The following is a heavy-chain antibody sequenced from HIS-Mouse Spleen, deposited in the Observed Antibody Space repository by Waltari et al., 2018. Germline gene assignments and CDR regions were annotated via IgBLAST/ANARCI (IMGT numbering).Heavy chain of an antibody. CDR1: GGSFSGYY. D-gene: IGHD3-10*01. J-gene: IGHJ2*01. CDR3: ASLSGFKNWYFDL. V-gene: IGHV4-34*01. Sequence: QVQLQQWGAGLLKPSETLSLTCAVYGGSFSGYYWSWIRQPPGKGLEWIWEINHSGSTNYNPSLKSRVTRSVDTSKNQFSLKLSAVTAADTAVYYCASLSGFKNWYFDLWGRGTLVTVSS. CDR2: INHSGST.